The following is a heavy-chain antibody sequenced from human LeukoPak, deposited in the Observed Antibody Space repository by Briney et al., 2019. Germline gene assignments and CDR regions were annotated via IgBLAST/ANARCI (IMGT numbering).Heavy chain of an antibody. CDR2: IIPIFGTA. V-gene: IGHV1-69*06. D-gene: IGHD2-15*01. CDR3: AILGYCSGGSCYSADY. CDR1: GGTFSSYA. Sequence: ASVKVSCKASGGTFSSYAISWVRQAPGQGLEWMGGIIPIFGTANYAQQFQGRVTITADKSTSTAYMELSSLRSEDTAVYYCAILGYCSGGSCYSADYWGQGTLVTVSS. J-gene: IGHJ4*02.